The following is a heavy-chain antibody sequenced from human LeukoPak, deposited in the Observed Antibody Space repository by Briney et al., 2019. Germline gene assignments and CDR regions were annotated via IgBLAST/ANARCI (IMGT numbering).Heavy chain of an antibody. Sequence: GGSVKVSCKTSGYTFTDYGITWVRQAPGQGLEWMGWIRNDNGNREYAQKIQGRVSMTRDTSTSTAYMELRSLISDDTAVYYCARVTTVTTSPWSWGPKKIGQEVNWFDPWGRGTLVTVFS. CDR2: IRNDNGNR. CDR3: ARVTTVTTSPWSWGPKKIGQEVNWFDP. D-gene: IGHD4-17*01. V-gene: IGHV1-18*01. J-gene: IGHJ5*02. CDR1: GYTFTDYG.